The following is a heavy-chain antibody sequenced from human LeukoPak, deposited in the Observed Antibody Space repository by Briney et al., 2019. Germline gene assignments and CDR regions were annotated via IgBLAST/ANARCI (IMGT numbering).Heavy chain of an antibody. CDR1: GGSISSSSYY. D-gene: IGHD3-22*01. Sequence: SETLSLTCTVSGGSISSSSYYWGWIRQPPGKGLEWIGSIYYSASTYYIPSRKSRVTISVATSKNPFSLKLSSVTAADTAVYYCARHLVHYDSSGYYSPPGWFDPLGQGTLVTVSS. V-gene: IGHV4-39*01. CDR3: ARHLVHYDSSGYYSPPGWFDP. CDR2: IYYSAST. J-gene: IGHJ5*02.